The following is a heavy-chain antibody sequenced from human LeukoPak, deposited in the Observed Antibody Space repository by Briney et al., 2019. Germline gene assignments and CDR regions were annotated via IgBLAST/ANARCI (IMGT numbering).Heavy chain of an antibody. CDR2: INSDGSST. Sequence: PGGSLRLSCAASGFTFSTYWMHWVRQAPGKGLVGVAQINSDGSSTSYADSVKGRFTISRDNAKNTLYLQMISLRAEDTAVYYCGSPTVVAKDHWGQGTLVTVSS. CDR1: GFTFSTYW. CDR3: GSPTVVAKDH. J-gene: IGHJ4*02. D-gene: IGHD3-22*01. V-gene: IGHV3-74*01.